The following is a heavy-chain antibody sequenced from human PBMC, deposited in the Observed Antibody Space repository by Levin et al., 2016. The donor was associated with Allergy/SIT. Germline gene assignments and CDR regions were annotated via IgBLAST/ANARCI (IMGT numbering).Heavy chain of an antibody. D-gene: IGHD5-24*01. Sequence: WIRQPPGKGLVWVSRINSDGSSTSYADSVKGRFTISRDNAKNTLYLQMNSLRAEDTAVYYCARSKPLQRWLQSDYYYYYGMDVWGQGTTVTVSS. CDR2: INSDGSST. V-gene: IGHV3-74*01. CDR3: ARSKPLQRWLQSDYYYYYGMDV. J-gene: IGHJ6*02.